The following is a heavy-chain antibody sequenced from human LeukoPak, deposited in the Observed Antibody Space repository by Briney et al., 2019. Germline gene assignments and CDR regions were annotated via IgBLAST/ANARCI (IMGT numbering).Heavy chain of an antibody. CDR2: IIPIFGTA. CDR3: ARGPPGPAAMLDYFDY. V-gene: IGHV1-69*13. Sequence: ASVKVSCKASGGTFSSFAISWVRQAPGQGLEWMGGIIPIFGTANYAQKFQGRVTITADESTSTAYMELSSLRSEDTAVYYCARGPPGPAAMLDYFDYWGQGTLVTVSS. D-gene: IGHD2-2*01. J-gene: IGHJ4*02. CDR1: GGTFSSFA.